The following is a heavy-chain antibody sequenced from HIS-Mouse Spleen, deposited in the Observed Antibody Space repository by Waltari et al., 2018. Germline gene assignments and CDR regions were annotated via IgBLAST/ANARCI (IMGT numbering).Heavy chain of an antibody. CDR1: GFPLSTSGVG. CDR3: AHGRHGWSVGATPYYFDY. D-gene: IGHD1-26*01. J-gene: IGHJ4*02. V-gene: IGHV2-5*02. Sequence: QITLKESGPTLVKPTQTLTLTCPFSGFPLSTSGVGVGWIRQPPGKALEWLALIYWDDDKRYSPSLKSRLTITKDTSKNQVVLTMTNMDPVDTATYYCAHGRHGWSVGATPYYFDYWGQGTLVTVSS. CDR2: IYWDDDK.